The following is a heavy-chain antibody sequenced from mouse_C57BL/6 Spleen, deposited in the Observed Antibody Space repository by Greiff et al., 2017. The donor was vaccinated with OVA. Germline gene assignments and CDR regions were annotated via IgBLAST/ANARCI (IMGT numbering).Heavy chain of an antibody. CDR2: IDPSDSYT. V-gene: IGHV1-69*01. CDR1: GYTFTSYW. J-gene: IGHJ1*03. Sequence: VQLQQSGAELVMPGASVKLSCKASGYTFTSYWMHWVKQRPGQGLEWIGEIDPSDSYTNYNQKFKGKSTLTVDKSSSTAYMQLSSLTSEDSAVYYCARDYGSSWGYFDVWGTGTTVTVSS. D-gene: IGHD1-1*01. CDR3: ARDYGSSWGYFDV.